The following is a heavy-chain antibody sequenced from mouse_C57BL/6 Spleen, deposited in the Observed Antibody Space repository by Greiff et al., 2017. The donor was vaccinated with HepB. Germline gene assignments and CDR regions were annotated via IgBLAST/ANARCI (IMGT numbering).Heavy chain of an antibody. CDR2: ISDGGSYT. CDR3: ARAPLGDYSFDY. CDR1: GFTFSSYA. Sequence: EVQGVESGGGLVKPGGSLKLSCAASGFTFSSYAMSWVRQTPEKRLEWVATISDGGSYTYYPDNVKGRFTISRDNAKNNLYLQMSHLKSEDTAMYYCARAPLGDYSFDYWGQGTTLTVSS. D-gene: IGHD6-2*01. V-gene: IGHV5-4*01. J-gene: IGHJ2*01.